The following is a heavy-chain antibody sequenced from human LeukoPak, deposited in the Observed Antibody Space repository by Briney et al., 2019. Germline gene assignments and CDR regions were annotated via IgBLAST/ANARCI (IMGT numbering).Heavy chain of an antibody. CDR3: ARECGGGDCHDAFDI. J-gene: IGHJ3*02. CDR1: GYTFTTYG. CDR2: ISPYNGNT. Sequence: ASVKVSCKASGYTFTTYGISWVRQAPGQGLEWMGWISPYNGNTNYAQNLQGRVTMTTDTSTSTAYMELRSLRSDDTAVYYCARECGGGDCHDAFDIWGQGTMVTVSS. V-gene: IGHV1-18*01. D-gene: IGHD2-21*02.